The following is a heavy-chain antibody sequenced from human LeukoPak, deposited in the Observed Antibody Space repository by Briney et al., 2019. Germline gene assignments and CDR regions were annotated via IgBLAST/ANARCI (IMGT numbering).Heavy chain of an antibody. Sequence: GGSLRLSCAASGFTFSNYAMHWVRQAPGKGLEWVSTIDGPTFRTHYADSVMGRFTISRDNSKNTLYVQMNSLRAADTAVYYCVRDFSCSGGSCPLFDSWGQGTLVSVSS. V-gene: IGHV3-23*01. CDR2: IDGPTFRT. CDR3: VRDFSCSGGSCPLFDS. D-gene: IGHD2-15*01. CDR1: GFTFSNYA. J-gene: IGHJ4*02.